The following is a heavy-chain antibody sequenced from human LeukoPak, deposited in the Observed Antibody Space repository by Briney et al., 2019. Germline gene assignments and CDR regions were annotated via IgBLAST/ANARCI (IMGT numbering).Heavy chain of an antibody. J-gene: IGHJ3*02. D-gene: IGHD1-1*01. Sequence: HTGGSLRLSCAASGYTFSKFPMGWVRQARGRRLEWVSAISASGDETFYADSLRGRFTISRDNSKSTLYLQMNGLRAEDTAIFYCAKSLFTSATGTGRAFHIWGQGTRVTVSS. CDR2: ISASGDET. V-gene: IGHV3-23*01. CDR3: AKSLFTSATGTGRAFHI. CDR1: GYTFSKFP.